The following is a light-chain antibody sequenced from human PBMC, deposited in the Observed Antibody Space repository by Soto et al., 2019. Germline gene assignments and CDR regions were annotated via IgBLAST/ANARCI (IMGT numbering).Light chain of an antibody. CDR1: QSVSSSY. CDR3: QQYGSPSIS. J-gene: IGKJ5*01. CDR2: GAS. V-gene: IGKV3-20*01. Sequence: IVCTPSPCTLSLSSGERAPLSFRASQSVSSSYLAWYQQKPGQAPRLLIYGASSRATGIPDRFRGSGSGTDFTLTMRRLENEDFAVYDCQQYGSPSISFAPGTRLEIK.